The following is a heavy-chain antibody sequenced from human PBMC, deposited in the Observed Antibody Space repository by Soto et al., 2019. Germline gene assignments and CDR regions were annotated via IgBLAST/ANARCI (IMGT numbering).Heavy chain of an antibody. CDR2: IYYSGSS. CDR3: ARVEGSSYYF. CDR1: GGSISSGSYH. J-gene: IGHJ1*01. V-gene: IGHV4-31*03. Sequence: SETLSLTCTVSGGSISSGSYHWSWIRQHPGKGLEWIGNIYYSGSSYYNPSLKSRATISIDTSKDQFSLRLGPVTAADTAVYYCARVEGSSYYF. D-gene: IGHD6-13*01.